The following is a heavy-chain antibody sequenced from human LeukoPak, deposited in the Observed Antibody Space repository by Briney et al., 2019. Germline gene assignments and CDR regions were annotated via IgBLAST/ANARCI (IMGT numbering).Heavy chain of an antibody. J-gene: IGHJ3*02. CDR1: GFTFSDYY. Sequence: GGSLRLSCAASGFTFSDYYMSWIRQAPGTGLEWVSYISASGDTAHYADSVKGRFTISRDNAQNSVFLQMNSLRAEDTAIYYCARPNSFDIWGQGTMVTVSS. V-gene: IGHV3-11*04. CDR3: ARPNSFDI. CDR2: ISASGDTA.